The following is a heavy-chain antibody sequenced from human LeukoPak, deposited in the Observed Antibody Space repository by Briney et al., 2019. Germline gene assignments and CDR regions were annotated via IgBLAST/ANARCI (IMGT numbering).Heavy chain of an antibody. CDR1: GGSISSSSYY. D-gene: IGHD2-21*02. Sequence: SETLSLTCTVSGGSISSSSYYWGWIRQPPGKGLEGIGSIYYSGSIYYNPSLKSRVTISVDTSKNQFSLKLSSVTAADTAVYYCARVSGVVTAMGDAFDIWGQGTMVTVSS. CDR3: ARVSGVVTAMGDAFDI. J-gene: IGHJ3*02. CDR2: IYYSGSI. V-gene: IGHV4-39*07.